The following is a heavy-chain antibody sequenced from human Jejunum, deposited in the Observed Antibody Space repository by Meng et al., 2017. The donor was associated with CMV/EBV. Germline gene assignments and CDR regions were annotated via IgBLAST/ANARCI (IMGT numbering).Heavy chain of an antibody. CDR3: ARGDYDFWGGY. V-gene: IGHV3-48*03. D-gene: IGHD3-3*01. CDR1: FSTYE. J-gene: IGHJ4*02. Sequence: FSTYEMHWVRQAPGTGLAWIAHISSSGGALSYADSVKGRFTISRDNAKNSLYLQMNSLGAEDTAVYYCARGDYDFWGGYWGQGTLVTVSS. CDR2: ISSSGGAL.